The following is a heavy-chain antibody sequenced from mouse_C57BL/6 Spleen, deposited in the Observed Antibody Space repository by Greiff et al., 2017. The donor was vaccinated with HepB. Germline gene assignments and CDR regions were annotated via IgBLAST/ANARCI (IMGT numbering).Heavy chain of an antibody. CDR1: GYTFTDYE. CDR2: IDPETGGT. D-gene: IGHD2-4*01. Sequence: VQLQESGAELVRPGASVTLSCKASGYTFTDYEMHWVKQTPVHGLEWIGAIDPETGGTAYNQKFKGKAILTADKSSSTAYMELRSLTSEDSAVYYCTRGLDYGDWYFDVWGTGTTVTVSS. J-gene: IGHJ1*03. V-gene: IGHV1-15*01. CDR3: TRGLDYGDWYFDV.